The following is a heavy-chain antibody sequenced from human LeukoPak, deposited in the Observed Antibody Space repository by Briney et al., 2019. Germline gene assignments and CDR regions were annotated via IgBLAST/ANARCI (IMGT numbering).Heavy chain of an antibody. CDR3: ASGIAAAADAFDI. J-gene: IGHJ3*02. D-gene: IGHD6-13*01. CDR2: IKQDGSEK. V-gene: IGHV3-7*01. CDR1: GFTFSSYA. Sequence: PGGSLRLSCAASGFTFSSYAMSWVRQAPGKGLEWVANIKQDGSEKYYVDSVKGRFTISRDNAKNSLYLQMNSLRAEDTAVYYCASGIAAAADAFDIWGQGTMVTVSS.